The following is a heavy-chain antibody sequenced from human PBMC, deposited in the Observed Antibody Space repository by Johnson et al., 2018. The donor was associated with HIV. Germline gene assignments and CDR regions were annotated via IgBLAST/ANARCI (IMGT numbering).Heavy chain of an antibody. D-gene: IGHD1-26*01. V-gene: IGHV3-23*01. CDR1: GFTFSSYV. CDR3: AREPALVGANGGWGAFDI. Sequence: VQLLESGGGLIQPGGSLRLSCAASGFTFSSYVMSWVRQAPGKGLEWVSAISGSGGSTYYADSVKGRFTITRDNAKNSLYLHMNSRRAEDTAVYYCAREPALVGANGGWGAFDIWGQGTLVTVSS. CDR2: ISGSGGST. J-gene: IGHJ3*02.